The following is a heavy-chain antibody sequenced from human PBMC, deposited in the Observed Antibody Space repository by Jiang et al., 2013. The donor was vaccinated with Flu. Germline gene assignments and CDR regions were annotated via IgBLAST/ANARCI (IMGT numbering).Heavy chain of an antibody. CDR2: ISAYNGNT. D-gene: IGHD5-12*01. V-gene: IGHV1-18*01. Sequence: GQGLGWMGWISAYNGNTNYAQKLQGRVTMTTDTSTSTAYMELRSLRSDDTAVYYCAINGPSKVATIGVGESPDYWGQGTLVTVSS. CDR3: AINGPSKVATIGVGESPDY. J-gene: IGHJ4*02.